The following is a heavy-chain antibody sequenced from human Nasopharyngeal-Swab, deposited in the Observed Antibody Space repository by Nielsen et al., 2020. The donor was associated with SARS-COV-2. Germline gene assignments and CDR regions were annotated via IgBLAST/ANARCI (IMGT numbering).Heavy chain of an antibody. CDR1: GITSSNFW. V-gene: IGHV3-7*01. CDR2: IKQDGSAK. CDR3: ARDGYSYDFSSYYMDV. D-gene: IGHD5-18*01. J-gene: IGHJ6*03. Sequence: GGSLRLSCAGSGITSSNFWMTWVRQAPGKGLEWVANIKQDGSAKYYVDSVKGRFTISTDNAKDFVYLQMNTVRAEDTALYFCARDGYSYDFSSYYMDVWGKGTTVTVSS.